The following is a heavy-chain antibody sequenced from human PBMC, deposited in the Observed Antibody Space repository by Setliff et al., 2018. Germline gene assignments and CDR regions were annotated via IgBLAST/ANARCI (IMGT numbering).Heavy chain of an antibody. CDR1: GYSISSGYY. Sequence: ASETLSLTCAVSGYSISSGYYWGWIRQPPGKGLEWIGSIYQSGSASYNPTLKSRVVMSVDTSSNHFSLKLSSVTAADTATYYCARAGPTVTFFRVLVISWWDPWGQGSLVTVSS. V-gene: IGHV4-38-2*01. D-gene: IGHD3-3*01. CDR3: ARAGPTVTFFRVLVISWWDP. J-gene: IGHJ5*02. CDR2: IYQSGSA.